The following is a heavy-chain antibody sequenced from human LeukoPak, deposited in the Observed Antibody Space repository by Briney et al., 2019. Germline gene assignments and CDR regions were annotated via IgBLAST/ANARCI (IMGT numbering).Heavy chain of an antibody. CDR2: VYHSGST. CDR3: ARDWRYDILTDTWFDY. CDR1: GGSISSSNW. D-gene: IGHD3-9*01. Sequence: TPSGTLSLTCAVSGGSISSSNWWSWVRQPPGKGLEWIGEVYHSGSTYYNPSLKSRVTISVDTSKNQFSLKLSSVTAADTAVYYCARDWRYDILTDTWFDYWGQGTLVTVSS. V-gene: IGHV4-4*02. J-gene: IGHJ4*02.